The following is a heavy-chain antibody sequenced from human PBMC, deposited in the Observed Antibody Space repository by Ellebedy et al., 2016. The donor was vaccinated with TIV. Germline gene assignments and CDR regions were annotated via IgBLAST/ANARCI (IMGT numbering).Heavy chain of an antibody. V-gene: IGHV3-30-3*01. D-gene: IGHD5-12*01. J-gene: IGHJ4*02. CDR3: ARGNSGYDAVYLDY. CDR1: GVTFSSYA. Sequence: GESLKISCAASGVTFSSYAMHWVRQAPGKGLEWVAVISYDGSNKYNADSVKGRVTISRDNSKNTLYLQMNSLRAEDTAVYYCARGNSGYDAVYLDYWGQGTLVTVSS. CDR2: ISYDGSNK.